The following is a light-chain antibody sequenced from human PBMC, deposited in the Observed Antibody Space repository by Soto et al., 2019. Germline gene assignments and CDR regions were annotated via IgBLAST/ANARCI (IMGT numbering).Light chain of an antibody. Sequence: QSALTQPASVSGSPGQSITISCTGTSSDVGSYNYVSWYQQYPGKAPKLMIYDVSNRPSGVSYRFSGSKSANTASLTITGLQAEDEADYYCSSYTTRSTHVVFGGGTKLTVL. CDR3: SSYTTRSTHVV. V-gene: IGLV2-14*01. CDR1: SSDVGSYNY. J-gene: IGLJ2*01. CDR2: DVS.